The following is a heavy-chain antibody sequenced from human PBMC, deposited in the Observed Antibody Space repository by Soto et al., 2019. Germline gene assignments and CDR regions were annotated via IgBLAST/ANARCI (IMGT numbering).Heavy chain of an antibody. CDR2: INHSGRA. V-gene: IGHV4-34*01. J-gene: IGHJ4*02. CDR3: VRGWVTVFDY. Sequence: QVQLQQWGAGPLKPSETLSLTCAVYGGPFSGYSWNWIRQPPGKGLEWIGEINHSGRANYTPSLKSRVTDSVDTSMNQFALKLISVSAADLAVYYCVRGWVTVFDYWGQGTLVTVPS. D-gene: IGHD4-4*01. CDR1: GGPFSGYS.